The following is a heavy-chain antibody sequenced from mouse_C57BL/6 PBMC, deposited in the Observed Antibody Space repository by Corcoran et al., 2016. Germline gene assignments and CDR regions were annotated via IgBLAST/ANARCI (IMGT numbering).Heavy chain of an antibody. D-gene: IGHD2-4*01. CDR3: ASDDSGYFDY. Sequence: DVQLQESGPGLVKPSQSLSLTCSVTGYSITSGYYWNWIRQFPGNKLEWMGYISYDGSNNYNPSLKNRISITRDTSKNQFFLKLNSVTTEDTATYYCASDDSGYFDYWGQGTTLTVSS. V-gene: IGHV3-6*01. J-gene: IGHJ2*01. CDR1: GYSITSGYY. CDR2: ISYDGSN.